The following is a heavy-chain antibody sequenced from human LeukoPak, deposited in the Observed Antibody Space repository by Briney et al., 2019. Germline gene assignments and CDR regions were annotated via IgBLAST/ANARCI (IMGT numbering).Heavy chain of an antibody. J-gene: IGHJ4*02. V-gene: IGHV3-7*01. Sequence: GGSLRLSCAASGFTFSSYWMSWVRQAPGKGLEWVANIKQDGSEQYYVDSVRGRFTTSRDNAKNSLYLQMNSVRAEDTDLYYCATDRYSSGWYDYFDYWGQGTLVTVSS. CDR3: ATDRYSSGWYDYFDY. D-gene: IGHD6-19*01. CDR1: GFTFSSYW. CDR2: IKQDGSEQ.